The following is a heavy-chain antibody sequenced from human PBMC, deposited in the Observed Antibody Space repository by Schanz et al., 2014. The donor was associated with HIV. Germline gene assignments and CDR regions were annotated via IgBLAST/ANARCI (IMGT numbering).Heavy chain of an antibody. D-gene: IGHD1-26*01. J-gene: IGHJ6*02. Sequence: QVQLVQSGAELKKPGASVKVSCKASGYTFTSYDINWVRQATGQGLEWMGWMNPNSGNTGYAQKFQGRVTMTRNTSISTAYMELSSLRSEDTAVYYCARRGLVGATLYYYYYGMDVWGQGTTVTVSS. CDR1: GYTFTSYD. V-gene: IGHV1-8*01. CDR3: ARRGLVGATLYYYYYGMDV. CDR2: MNPNSGNT.